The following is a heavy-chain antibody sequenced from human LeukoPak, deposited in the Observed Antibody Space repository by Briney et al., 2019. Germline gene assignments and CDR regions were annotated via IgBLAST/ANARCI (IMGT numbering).Heavy chain of an antibody. V-gene: IGHV1-18*01. Sequence: ASVKVSCKASGYNFINYGISWVRQAPGQGLDWMGWISTYNGNSIYAQKFQGRVTMTTDTSTSTGYMDLRSLTSDDTAVYHCARVARTAVGIRYYFDEWGQGTLVSVSS. CDR1: GYNFINYG. D-gene: IGHD1-14*01. CDR2: ISTYNGNS. CDR3: ARVARTAVGIRYYFDE. J-gene: IGHJ4*02.